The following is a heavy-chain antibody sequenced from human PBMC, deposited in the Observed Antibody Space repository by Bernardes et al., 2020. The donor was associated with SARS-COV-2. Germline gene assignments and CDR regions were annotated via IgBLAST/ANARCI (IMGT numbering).Heavy chain of an antibody. J-gene: IGHJ6*02. CDR2: INPTSGGT. CDR1: GYTFTGYY. CDR3: AREDYGEYYYYGMDV. V-gene: IGHV1-2*02. Sequence: ASVKVSCKASGYTFTGYYMHWVRQAPGQGLEWMGWINPTSGGTNYAQKFQGRVTMTRDTSISTAYMELSRLRSDDTAVYYCAREDYGEYYYYGMDVWGQGTTVTVSS. D-gene: IGHD4-17*01.